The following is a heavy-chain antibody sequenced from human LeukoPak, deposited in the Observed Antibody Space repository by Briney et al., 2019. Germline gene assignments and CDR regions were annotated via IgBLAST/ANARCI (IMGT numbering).Heavy chain of an antibody. D-gene: IGHD1-26*01. CDR2: ISGSGST. J-gene: IGHJ4*02. CDR3: AKDSTVIVGATLIDY. Sequence: PGGSLRLSCAASGFTFRTYGMNWVRQAPGKGLEWVSVISGSGSTYYADSVKGRFTISRDNSKNTLYLQMNSLRAEDTAVYYCAKDSTVIVGATLIDYWGQGTLVTVSS. CDR1: GFTFRTYG. V-gene: IGHV3-NL1*01.